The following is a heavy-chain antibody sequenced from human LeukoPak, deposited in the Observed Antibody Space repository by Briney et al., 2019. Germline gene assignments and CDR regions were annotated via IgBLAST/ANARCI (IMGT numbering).Heavy chain of an antibody. CDR3: ARGPGLRWLFRESPGAFDI. CDR1: GFTFSSHR. D-gene: IGHD3-22*01. J-gene: IGHJ3*02. V-gene: IGHV3-48*01. CDR2: ISRSSSDI. Sequence: GGSLRLSCAASGFTFSSHRMNWVRQAPGKGLEWVSDISRSSSDIHYADSVTGRFTISRDNAKNSVYLQMSSLRVEDTAVYYCARGPGLRWLFRESPGAFDIWGQGTMVTVSS.